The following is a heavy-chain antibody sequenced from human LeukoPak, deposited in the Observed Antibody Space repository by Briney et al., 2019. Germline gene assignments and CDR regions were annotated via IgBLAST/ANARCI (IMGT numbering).Heavy chain of an antibody. J-gene: IGHJ6*02. CDR1: GFTFSSYW. CDR3: AREGVDTAYYYYYGMDV. CDR2: IKQDGSEK. Sequence: GGSLRLSCAASGFTFSSYWMSWVRQAPGKGLEWVANIKQDGSEKYYVDSVKGRFTISRDNAKNSLYLQMNSLRAEDTAVYYCAREGVDTAYYYYYGMDVWGQGTTVTVSS. D-gene: IGHD5-18*01. V-gene: IGHV3-7*03.